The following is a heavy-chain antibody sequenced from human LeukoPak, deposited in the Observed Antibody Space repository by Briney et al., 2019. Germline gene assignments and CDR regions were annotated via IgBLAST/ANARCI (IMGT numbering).Heavy chain of an antibody. D-gene: IGHD6-19*01. J-gene: IGHJ4*02. CDR2: ISAYNGNA. V-gene: IGHV1-18*01. CDR3: ARSKAVAGRGSFDY. Sequence: GASVKVSCKASGYTFTSYGISWVRQAPGQGLEWMGWISAYNGNANYAQKLQGRVTMTTDTSTSTAYMELRSLRSDDTAVYYCARSKAVAGRGSFDYWGQGTLVTVSS. CDR1: GYTFTSYG.